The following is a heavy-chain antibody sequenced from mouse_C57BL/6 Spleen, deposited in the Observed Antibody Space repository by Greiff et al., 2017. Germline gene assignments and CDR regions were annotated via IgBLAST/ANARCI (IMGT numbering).Heavy chain of an antibody. J-gene: IGHJ2*01. D-gene: IGHD1-1*01. CDR3: ARIAFITTIAHFDY. CDR1: GYTFPSYW. Sequence: QVQLQQPGTELVKPGASVKLSCKASGYTFPSYWMHWVKQRPGQGLEWIGNINPSNGGTNYNEKFKSKATLTVDKSSSTAYMQLSSLTSEDSAVYYCARIAFITTIAHFDYWGQGTTLTVSS. V-gene: IGHV1-53*01. CDR2: INPSNGGT.